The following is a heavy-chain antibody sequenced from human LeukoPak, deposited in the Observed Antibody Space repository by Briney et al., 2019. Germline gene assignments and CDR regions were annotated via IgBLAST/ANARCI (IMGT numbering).Heavy chain of an antibody. CDR2: ISSSSSYI. D-gene: IGHD5-24*01. Sequence: GGSLRLSCAASGFTFSSYSMNWVRQAPGKGLEWVSSISSSSSYIYYADSVKGRFTISRDNAKNSLYLQMNSLRAENTAVYYCARFRDGYNSIYWGQGTLVTVSS. V-gene: IGHV3-21*01. J-gene: IGHJ4*02. CDR3: ARFRDGYNSIY. CDR1: GFTFSSYS.